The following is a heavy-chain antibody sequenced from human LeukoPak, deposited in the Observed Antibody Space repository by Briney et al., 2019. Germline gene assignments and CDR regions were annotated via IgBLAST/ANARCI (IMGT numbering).Heavy chain of an antibody. CDR3: ARATNGASDY. J-gene: IGHJ4*02. CDR1: GGSISSGGYS. CDR2: IYHSGST. V-gene: IGHV4-30-2*01. Sequence: SETLSLTCAVSGGSISSGGYSWSWIRQPPGKGLEWIGYIYHSGSTYYNPSLKSRVTISVDRSKNQFSLKLSSVTVADTAVYYCARATNGASDYWGQGTLVTVSS. D-gene: IGHD1-14*01.